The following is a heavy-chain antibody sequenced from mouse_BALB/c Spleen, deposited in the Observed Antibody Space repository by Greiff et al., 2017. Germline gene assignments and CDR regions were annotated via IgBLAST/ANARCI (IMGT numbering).Heavy chain of an antibody. J-gene: IGHJ4*01. CDR3: VREGGPMITTKGEYYYAMDY. Sequence: QVQLKESGPGLVAPSQSLSITCTVSGFSLTSYDISWIRQPPGKGLEWLGVIWTGGGTNYNSAFMSRLSISKDNSKSQVFLKMNSLQTDDTAIYYCVREGGPMITTKGEYYYAMDYWGQGTSVTVSS. D-gene: IGHD2-4*01. CDR1: GFSLTSYD. V-gene: IGHV2-9-2*01. CDR2: IWTGGGT.